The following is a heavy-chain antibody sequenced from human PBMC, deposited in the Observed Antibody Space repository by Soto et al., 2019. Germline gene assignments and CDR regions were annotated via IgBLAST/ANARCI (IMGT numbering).Heavy chain of an antibody. V-gene: IGHV3-73*02. Sequence: EVELVESGGGLVQPGGSLKLSCAASGFSLSGSFIHWVRQASGKGPEWVGRIASRAHNYATAYGTSVQGRFTVSRDDSLNTASLQMNALKTEDTAVFFCAGLMDTLFYRVYYWCRGILVTVSA. CDR2: IASRAHNYAT. D-gene: IGHD5-18*01. CDR3: AGLMDTLFYRVYY. J-gene: IGHJ4*02. CDR1: GFSLSGSF.